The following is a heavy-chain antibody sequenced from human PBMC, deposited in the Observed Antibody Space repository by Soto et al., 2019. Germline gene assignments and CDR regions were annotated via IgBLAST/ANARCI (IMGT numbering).Heavy chain of an antibody. Sequence: QVQLVESGGGVVQPGRSLRLSCAASGFTFSSYAMHWVRQAPGKGLEWVAVISYDGSNKYYADSVKGRFTISRDNSKNTLSLQMKGVRAEDTAVYYCARDPMGRYYGSGSYYFDYWGQGTLVTVSS. V-gene: IGHV3-30-3*01. CDR3: ARDPMGRYYGSGSYYFDY. D-gene: IGHD3-10*01. CDR1: GFTFSSYA. CDR2: ISYDGSNK. J-gene: IGHJ4*02.